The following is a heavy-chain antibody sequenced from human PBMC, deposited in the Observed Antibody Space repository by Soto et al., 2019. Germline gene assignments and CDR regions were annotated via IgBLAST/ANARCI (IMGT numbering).Heavy chain of an antibody. J-gene: IGHJ4*02. Sequence: PSETLSLTCPVYGGSFSGYYWRWIRQPPGKGLEWIGDINHSGSTNYNPSLKSRVTISVDTSKNQFPLKLSSVTVADRAVYYYAGGYNYGASIGSSRPIDYWGQGTLVTVSS. CDR3: AGGYNYGASIGSSRPIDY. V-gene: IGHV4-34*01. CDR2: INHSGST. D-gene: IGHD5-18*01. CDR1: GGSFSGYY.